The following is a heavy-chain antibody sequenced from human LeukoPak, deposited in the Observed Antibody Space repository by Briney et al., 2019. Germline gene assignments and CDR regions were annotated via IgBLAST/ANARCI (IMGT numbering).Heavy chain of an antibody. J-gene: IGHJ4*02. CDR3: ARDTRGIAVGFDY. CDR1: GGSISNKY. CDR2: IYYSGST. V-gene: IGHV4-59*01. D-gene: IGHD6-19*01. Sequence: PSETLSLTCTVSGGSISNKYWSWIRQPPGKGLEWIGYIYYSGSTNYNPSLKSRVTISVDTSKNQFSLKLSSVTAADTAVYYCARDTRGIAVGFDYWGQGTLVTVSS.